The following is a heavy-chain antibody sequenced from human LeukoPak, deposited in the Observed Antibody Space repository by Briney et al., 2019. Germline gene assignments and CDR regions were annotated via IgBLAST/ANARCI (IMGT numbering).Heavy chain of an antibody. CDR3: AAPGGRFLEWLLNPPFDY. CDR2: IIPIFGTA. Sequence: ETSVKVSCKASGGTFSSYAISWVRQAPGQGLEWMGGIIPIFGTANYAQKFQGRVTITADESTSTAYMELSSLRSEDTAVYYCAAPGGRFLEWLLNPPFDYWGQGTLVTVSS. CDR1: GGTFSSYA. D-gene: IGHD3-3*01. V-gene: IGHV1-69*13. J-gene: IGHJ4*02.